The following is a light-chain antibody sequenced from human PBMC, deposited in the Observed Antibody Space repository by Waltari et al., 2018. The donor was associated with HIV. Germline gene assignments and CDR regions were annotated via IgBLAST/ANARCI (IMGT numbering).Light chain of an antibody. J-gene: IGLJ2*01. CDR1: SPGNYY. V-gene: IGLV3-19*01. CDR2: GKD. CDR3: NSRDNSGNRVV. Sequence: SSDLTQDPAVSVALGPTVSTTCQGDSPGNYYLSWDQQKPGQAPVLVFYGKDSRPSGIPDRFSGTSSEDTASLIITGAQADDEADYYCNSRDNSGNRVVFGGGTQLTVL.